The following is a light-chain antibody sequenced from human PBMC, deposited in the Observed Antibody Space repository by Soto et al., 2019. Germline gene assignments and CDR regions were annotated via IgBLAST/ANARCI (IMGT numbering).Light chain of an antibody. CDR1: QSISSY. J-gene: IGKJ5*01. CDR2: AAS. V-gene: IGKV1-39*01. Sequence: DIQMTQSPSCLSASVVDRVTITCLASQSISSYLNWYQQKPGKAPKLLIYAASSLQSGVPSRFSGSASGTDFTLTITSLQPDDFATYYCQQLYTYPITFGQGTRLEIK. CDR3: QQLYTYPIT.